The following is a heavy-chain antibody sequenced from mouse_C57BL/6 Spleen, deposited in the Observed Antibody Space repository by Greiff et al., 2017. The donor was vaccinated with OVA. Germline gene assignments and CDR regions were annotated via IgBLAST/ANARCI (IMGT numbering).Heavy chain of an antibody. Sequence: EVQLVESGGGLVKPGGSLKLSCAASGFTFSSYTMSWVRQTPEKRLEWVATISGGGGNTYYPDSVKGRFTISRDNAKNTLYLQMSSLRSEDTALYYCAKPQIPYGWYVDVWGTGTTVTVSS. J-gene: IGHJ1*03. CDR2: ISGGGGNT. D-gene: IGHD1-1*01. CDR3: AKPQIPYGWYVDV. CDR1: GFTFSSYT. V-gene: IGHV5-9*01.